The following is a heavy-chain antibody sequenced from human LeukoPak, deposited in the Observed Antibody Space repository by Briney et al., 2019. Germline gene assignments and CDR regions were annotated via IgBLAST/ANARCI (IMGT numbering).Heavy chain of an antibody. CDR1: GYTFTSYF. CDR3: ARGIGNGYRLLDY. V-gene: IGHV1-46*01. Sequence: ASVKVSCKASGYTFTSYFMHWVRPAPGQGLEGMGIINPNGGSTRYAHKFQGRVTMTRDTSTRTVFMEMSGLRSEDTAVYYCARGIGNGYRLLDYWGQGTLVTVSS. D-gene: IGHD5-24*01. J-gene: IGHJ4*02. CDR2: INPNGGST.